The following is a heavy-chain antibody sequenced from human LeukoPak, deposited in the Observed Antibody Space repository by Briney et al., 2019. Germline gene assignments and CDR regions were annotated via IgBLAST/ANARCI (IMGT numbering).Heavy chain of an antibody. V-gene: IGHV1-69*05. J-gene: IGHJ5*02. D-gene: IGHD1-26*01. CDR1: GGTFSSYA. CDR3: ARTAPYYSGSYHGWFDP. CDR2: IIPIFGTA. Sequence: GASVKVSCKASGGTFSSYAISWVRQAPGQGLEWMGGIIPIFGTANYAQKFQGRVTITTDASTSTAYMELSSLRSDDTAVYYCARTAPYYSGSYHGWFDPWGQGTLVTVSS.